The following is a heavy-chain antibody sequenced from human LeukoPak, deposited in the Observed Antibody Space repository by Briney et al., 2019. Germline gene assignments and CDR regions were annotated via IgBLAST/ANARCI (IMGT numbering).Heavy chain of an antibody. V-gene: IGHV4-39*01. CDR3: ARQGVADRGVIIRGYFDY. D-gene: IGHD3-10*01. Sequence: SETLSLTCTVSGGSISSSSYYWGWIRQPPGKGLEWIGSIHYSGSTYYNPSLKSRVTISVDTSKNQFSLKLSSVTAADTAMYYCARQGVADRGVIIRGYFDYWGQGTLVTVSS. CDR1: GGSISSSSYY. CDR2: IHYSGST. J-gene: IGHJ4*02.